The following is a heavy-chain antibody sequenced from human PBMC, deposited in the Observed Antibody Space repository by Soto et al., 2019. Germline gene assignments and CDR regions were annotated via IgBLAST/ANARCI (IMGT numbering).Heavy chain of an antibody. V-gene: IGHV3-30*18. CDR3: AKDSLGGMGTVMMPGPD. CDR1: GLTFSTYG. Sequence: GWSLRLSCAVSGLTFSTYGMHLVRQAPGKGLEWVAVISYDVRKTHYADSVRGRFTISRDNSKSTLYLQMNDLRADDTALYYCAKDSLGGMGTVMMPGPDWGEGTLVTVSS. J-gene: IGHJ4*02. CDR2: ISYDVRKT. D-gene: IGHD4-17*01.